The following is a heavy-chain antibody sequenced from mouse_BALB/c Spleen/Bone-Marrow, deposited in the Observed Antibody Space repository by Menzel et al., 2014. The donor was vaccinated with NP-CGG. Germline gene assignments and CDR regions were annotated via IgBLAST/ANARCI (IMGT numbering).Heavy chain of an antibody. J-gene: IGHJ3*01. V-gene: IGHV7-3*02. CDR1: GFTFTDYY. CDR2: IRNKANGYTT. Sequence: EVKLMESGGGLVQPGGSLRLSCATSGFTFTDYYMSWVRQPPGKALEWLGFIRNKANGYTTEYSASVKGRFTISRDNSQSILYLQMNTLRAEDSATYYCARDCGNYVRFAYWGQGTLVTVSA. D-gene: IGHD2-1*01. CDR3: ARDCGNYVRFAY.